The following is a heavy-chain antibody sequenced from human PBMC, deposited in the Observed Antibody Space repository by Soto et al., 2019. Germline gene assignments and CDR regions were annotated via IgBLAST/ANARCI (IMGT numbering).Heavy chain of an antibody. CDR2: INHSGST. CDR1: GGSFSDYY. D-gene: IGHD6-13*01. Sequence: PSETLSLTCAVYGGSFSDYYWSWIRQPPGKGLEWIGEINHSGSTNYNPSLKSRVTISVDTSKNQFSLKLSSVTAADTAVYYCARLEQQPADWFDPWGQGTLVTVSS. V-gene: IGHV4-34*01. J-gene: IGHJ5*02. CDR3: ARLEQQPADWFDP.